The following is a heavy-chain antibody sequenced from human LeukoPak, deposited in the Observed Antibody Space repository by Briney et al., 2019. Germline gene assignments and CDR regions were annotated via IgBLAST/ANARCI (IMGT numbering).Heavy chain of an antibody. CDR3: ARDLVGLAFFDY. D-gene: IGHD3-3*02. Sequence: SETLSLTCTVSGGSISSGSYHWGWIRQPPGKGLEWIGSIYYSGSTYYNPSLKSRVTISVDTSKNQFSLKLSSVTAADTAVYYCARDLVGLAFFDYWGQGTLVTVSS. CDR1: GGSISSGSYH. CDR2: IYYSGST. J-gene: IGHJ4*02. V-gene: IGHV4-39*07.